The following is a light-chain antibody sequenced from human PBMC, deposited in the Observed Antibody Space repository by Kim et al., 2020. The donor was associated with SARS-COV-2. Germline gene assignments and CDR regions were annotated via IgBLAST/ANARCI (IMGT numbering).Light chain of an antibody. CDR3: QQYNSYPWK. V-gene: IGKV1-5*03. Sequence: ASVRDKVTITCRASQSISNWLAWYQQKPGKVPKLLIYKASTLERGVPSRFSGSGSGTEFTLTISSLQPDDFATYYCQQYNSYPWKFGQGTKVDIK. CDR2: KAS. J-gene: IGKJ1*01. CDR1: QSISNW.